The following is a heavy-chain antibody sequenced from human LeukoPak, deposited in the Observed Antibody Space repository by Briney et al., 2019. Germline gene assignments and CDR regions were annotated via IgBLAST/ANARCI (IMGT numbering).Heavy chain of an antibody. CDR1: GFTFDDYG. CDR2: INWNGGST. D-gene: IGHD5-12*01. CDR3: ARGEPSSWLRLPTSFDY. V-gene: IGHV3-20*04. J-gene: IGHJ4*02. Sequence: GGSLRLSCAASGFTFDDYGMSWVRQAPGKGLEWVSGINWNGGSTGYADSVKGRFTISRDNAKNSLYLQMNSLRAEDTALYYCARGEPSSWLRLPTSFDYWGQGTLVTVSS.